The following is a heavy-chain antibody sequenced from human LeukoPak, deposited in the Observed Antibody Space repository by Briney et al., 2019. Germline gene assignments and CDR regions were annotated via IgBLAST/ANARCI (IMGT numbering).Heavy chain of an antibody. Sequence: ASVKVSCKASGYTFTSYAMHWVRQAPGQRLEWMGWINAGNGNTKYSQKFQGRVTITRDTSASTAYMELSSLRSEDTAVYYCAREFEGSSSWYYFDYWGQGTLVTVSS. CDR3: AREFEGSSSWYYFDY. CDR2: INAGNGNT. CDR1: GYTFTSYA. D-gene: IGHD6-13*01. V-gene: IGHV1-3*01. J-gene: IGHJ4*02.